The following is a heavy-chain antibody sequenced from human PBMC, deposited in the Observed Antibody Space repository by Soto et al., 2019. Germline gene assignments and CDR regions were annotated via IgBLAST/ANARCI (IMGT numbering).Heavy chain of an antibody. V-gene: IGHV3-74*01. D-gene: IGHD3-9*01. J-gene: IGHJ4*02. Sequence: GGSLRLSCAASGFTFSNYRINWVLQAPGKGLVWVSRINSDGSDTIYADSVKGRFTISRDNAKNTLSLQMNSLRVEDTAVYYCAILTGWSVTPAYWGQGTLVTVSS. CDR2: INSDGSDT. CDR3: AILTGWSVTPAY. CDR1: GFTFSNYR.